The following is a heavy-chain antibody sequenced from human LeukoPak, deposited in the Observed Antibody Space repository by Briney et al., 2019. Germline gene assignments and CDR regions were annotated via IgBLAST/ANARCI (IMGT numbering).Heavy chain of an antibody. V-gene: IGHV1-8*03. CDR3: ARDRGRFGIDY. D-gene: IGHD1-26*01. CDR1: GYTFTSYD. CDR2: MNPYSGNT. J-gene: IGHJ4*02. Sequence: ASVKVSCKASGYTFTSYDINWVRQATGQGLEWMGWMNPYSGNTGYAQKFQGRVTITTNTSISTAYMELSSLRSEDTAVYYCARDRGRFGIDYWGQGTLVTVSS.